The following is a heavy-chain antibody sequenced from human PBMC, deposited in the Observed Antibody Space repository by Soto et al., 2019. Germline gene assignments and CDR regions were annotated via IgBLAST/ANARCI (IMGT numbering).Heavy chain of an antibody. CDR1: GFTFSSCS. D-gene: IGHD6-19*01. V-gene: IGHV3-23*01. CDR2: ISGSGGST. J-gene: IGHJ4*02. CDR3: AKEIAVAGPSYFDF. Sequence: PGGALRLSCAASGFTFSSCSMSWVRQAPGKGLEWVSAISGSGGSTYYADSVKGRFTISRDNSKNTLYLQMNSLRAEDTAVYYCAKEIAVAGPSYFDFWGQGTLVTVSS.